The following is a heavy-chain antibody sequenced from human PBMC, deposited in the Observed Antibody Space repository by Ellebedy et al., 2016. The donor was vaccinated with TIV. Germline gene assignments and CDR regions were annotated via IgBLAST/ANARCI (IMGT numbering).Heavy chain of an antibody. D-gene: IGHD2-15*01. Sequence: ASVKVSCKVSGYTLTELSTHWVRQAPGKGLEWMGGLDPEDGETIYAQKFQGRVTMTEDTSTDTAYMELSSLRSEDTAVYYCATADGYCSGGSCYSDAFDIWGQGTMVTVSS. CDR1: GYTLTELS. CDR2: LDPEDGET. V-gene: IGHV1-24*01. CDR3: ATADGYCSGGSCYSDAFDI. J-gene: IGHJ3*02.